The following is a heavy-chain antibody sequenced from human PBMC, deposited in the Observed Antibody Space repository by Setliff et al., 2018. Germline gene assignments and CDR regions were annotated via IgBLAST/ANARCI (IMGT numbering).Heavy chain of an antibody. CDR2: IYHSGNT. CDR1: GGSISSYY. D-gene: IGHD3-22*01. CDR3: ARLWISYESNTYFYPKYFDF. V-gene: IGHV4-59*01. Sequence: PSETLSLTCTVSGGSISSYYWSWIRQPPGKGLEWIGTIYHSGNTYYNPSLNSRLTISVDTSENQFSLRLNSVTAADTAVYYCARLWISYESNTYFYPKYFDFWGQGTLVTVSS. J-gene: IGHJ4*02.